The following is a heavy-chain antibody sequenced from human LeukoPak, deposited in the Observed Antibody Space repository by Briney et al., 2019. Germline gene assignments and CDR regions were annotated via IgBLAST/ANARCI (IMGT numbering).Heavy chain of an antibody. CDR1: GGSISSYY. CDR3: AREPLGYCSSTSCTEKYYYYYYMDV. Sequence: SETLSLTCTVSGGSISSYYWSWIRQPAGKGLEWIGRIYTSGSTNYNPSLKSRVTMSVDTSKNQFSLKLSSVTAADTAVYYCAREPLGYCSSTSCTEKYYYYYYMDVWRKGTTVTVSS. V-gene: IGHV4-4*07. D-gene: IGHD2-2*01. J-gene: IGHJ6*03. CDR2: IYTSGST.